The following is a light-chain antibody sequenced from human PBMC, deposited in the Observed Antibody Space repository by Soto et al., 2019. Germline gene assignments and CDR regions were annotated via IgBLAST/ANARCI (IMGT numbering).Light chain of an antibody. Sequence: DIRMTQSPLSLSASVGDRVTITCRASQSISDYVNWYQQKPGKAPKLLIFAASSLPSGVPSRFSGSGSGTDFTLAISSVSPEDYATYHCQQSHSVPFNFGPGTKV. J-gene: IGKJ3*01. CDR2: AAS. CDR1: QSISDY. V-gene: IGKV1-39*01. CDR3: QQSHSVPFN.